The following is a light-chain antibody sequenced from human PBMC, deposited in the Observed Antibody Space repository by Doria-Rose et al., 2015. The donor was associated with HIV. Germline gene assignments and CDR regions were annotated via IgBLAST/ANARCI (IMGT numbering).Light chain of an antibody. CDR2: GAS. Sequence: EIVLTQSPGTLSLSPGERATLSCRASQSVSANYLAWCQQRPGQPPRLLIYGASSRATDIPDRFSGSGSGTDFTLTISRLEPEDFAVYYCHQYASSRTFGQGTKVEIK. CDR1: QSVSANY. V-gene: IGKV3-20*01. CDR3: HQYASSRT. J-gene: IGKJ1*01.